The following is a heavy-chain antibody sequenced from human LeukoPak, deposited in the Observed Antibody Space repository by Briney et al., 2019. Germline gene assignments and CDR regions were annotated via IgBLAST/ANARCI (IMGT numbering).Heavy chain of an antibody. CDR3: ARTSGYDSHDAFDI. CDR1: GYTFTGYY. Sequence: GASVKVSCKASGYTFTGYYMHWVRQAPGQGLEWMGRINPNSGGTNYAQKFQGRVTMTRDTSISTAYMELSRLRSDDTAVYYRARTSGYDSHDAFDIWGQGTMVTVSS. J-gene: IGHJ3*02. V-gene: IGHV1-2*06. D-gene: IGHD5-12*01. CDR2: INPNSGGT.